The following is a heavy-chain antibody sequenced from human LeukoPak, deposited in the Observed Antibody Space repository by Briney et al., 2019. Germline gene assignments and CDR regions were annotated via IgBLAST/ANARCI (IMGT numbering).Heavy chain of an antibody. Sequence: PSETLSLTCAVYGGSFSGYYWSWIRQPPGKGLEWIGEINHSGSTNYNPSLKRRVITSVDTSKNQFSLTLSSVTAADTAVYYCARGYGDPTDKFDYWGQGTLVTVSS. J-gene: IGHJ4*02. CDR1: GGSFSGYY. CDR3: ARGYGDPTDKFDY. CDR2: INHSGST. V-gene: IGHV4-34*01. D-gene: IGHD4-17*01.